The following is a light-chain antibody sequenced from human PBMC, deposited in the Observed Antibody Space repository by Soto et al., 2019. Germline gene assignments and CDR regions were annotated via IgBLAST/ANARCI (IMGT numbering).Light chain of an antibody. CDR2: DAS. CDR1: QSVSSY. J-gene: IGKJ4*01. V-gene: IGKV3-11*01. CDR3: QQRSNWFLT. Sequence: EIVLTQSPATLSLSPGERATLFCRASQSVSSYLAWYQQKPGQAPRLLIYDASNRATGIPARFSGSGSGTDFTLTISSLEPEDFAVYYCQQRSNWFLTFGGGTKVEIK.